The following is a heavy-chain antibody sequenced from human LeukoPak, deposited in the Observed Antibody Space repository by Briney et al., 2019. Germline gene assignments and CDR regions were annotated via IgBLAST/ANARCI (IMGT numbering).Heavy chain of an antibody. J-gene: IGHJ4*02. CDR3: ARVVVVPAAIQVDY. V-gene: IGHV3-21*01. CDR2: ISSNSSYI. CDR1: GFTFSSYS. D-gene: IGHD2-2*01. Sequence: PGGSLRLSCAASGFTFSSYSMNWVRQAPGKGLEWVSSISSNSSYIYYADSVKGRFTISRDNAKNSLYLQVNSLRAEDTAVYYCARVVVVPAAIQVDYWGQGTLVTVSS.